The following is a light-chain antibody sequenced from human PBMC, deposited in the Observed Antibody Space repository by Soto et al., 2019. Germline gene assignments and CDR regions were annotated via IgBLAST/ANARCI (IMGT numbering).Light chain of an antibody. CDR1: QGLSSY. Sequence: AIRMTQSPSSLCASTGDRVTLPCRASQGLSSYVAWYQQKTGKATKRLIYAASTLQSGVPSRFRGSESWTEFTRTISSLQPDDFATYYCQQYNTWTFGRGTKVEIK. J-gene: IGKJ4*01. CDR3: QQYNTWT. V-gene: IGKV1-8*01. CDR2: AAS.